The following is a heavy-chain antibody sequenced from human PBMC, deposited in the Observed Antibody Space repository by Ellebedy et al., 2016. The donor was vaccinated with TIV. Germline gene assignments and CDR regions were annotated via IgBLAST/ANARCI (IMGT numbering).Heavy chain of an antibody. Sequence: PGGSLRLSCAASGFTFRDFAMNWVRQAPGKGLEWVSAISPSGDITYFADSVKGRFTISSDNSKTTLYLQMSSLRAEETAVYYCVKDSTLRGDSFDIWGQGTMVTVSS. CDR1: GFTFRDFA. J-gene: IGHJ3*02. V-gene: IGHV3-23*01. CDR2: ISPSGDIT. D-gene: IGHD3-16*01. CDR3: VKDSTLRGDSFDI.